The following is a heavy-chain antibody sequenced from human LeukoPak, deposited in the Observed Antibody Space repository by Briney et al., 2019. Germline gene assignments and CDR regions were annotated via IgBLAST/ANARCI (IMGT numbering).Heavy chain of an antibody. V-gene: IGHV1-2*02. Sequence: ASVKVSCKASGYTFTHYYMHWVRQAPGQGLEWMGWINPNSGGTNYAQKFQGRVTMTTDTSISTAYMEVSRLRSDDTAVYYCARVRIGQQLDKYYYYAMDVWGQGTTVTVSS. CDR1: GYTFTHYY. CDR3: ARVRIGQQLDKYYYYAMDV. D-gene: IGHD6-13*01. CDR2: INPNSGGT. J-gene: IGHJ6*02.